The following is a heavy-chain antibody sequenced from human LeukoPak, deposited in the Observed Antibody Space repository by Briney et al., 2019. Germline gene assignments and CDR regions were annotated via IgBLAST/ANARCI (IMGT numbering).Heavy chain of an antibody. Sequence: SETLSLTCTVSGGSISSSRYYWGWIRQPPGKGLEWIGSIYYSGSTYYNASLKSRVTISVDTSKTQFSLKLSSVTAADTAVYYCARHQYYYDSSGYLYWGQGTLVTVSS. CDR2: IYYSGST. D-gene: IGHD3-22*01. CDR3: ARHQYYYDSSGYLY. J-gene: IGHJ4*02. CDR1: GGSISSSRYY. V-gene: IGHV4-39*01.